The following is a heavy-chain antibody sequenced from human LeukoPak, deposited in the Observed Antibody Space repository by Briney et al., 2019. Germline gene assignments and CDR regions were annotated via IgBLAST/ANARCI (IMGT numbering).Heavy chain of an antibody. CDR2: FFYSGST. J-gene: IGHJ4*02. Sequence: SETLSLTCTVSGGSISSSTYYWGWIRQPPGKGLEWIGSFFYSGSTYYNPSLKSRLTMSVDTSNNQFSLKLMSVTAADTAVYYCASGTSTYYELYFWGQGALVTVSS. CDR1: GGSISSSTYY. V-gene: IGHV4-39*01. D-gene: IGHD3-3*01. CDR3: ASGTSTYYELYF.